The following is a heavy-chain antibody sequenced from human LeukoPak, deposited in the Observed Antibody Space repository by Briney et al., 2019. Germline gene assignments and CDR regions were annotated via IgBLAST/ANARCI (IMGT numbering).Heavy chain of an antibody. J-gene: IGHJ4*02. Sequence: ASVKVSCKASGYTFTTHDINWVRQATGQGLEWLGWMSPNSGDTGYAQKFQGRVTMTSDSSISTAYMELSSLRSEDTAIYYCVRTPPNWGFDYWGQGTLVTVSS. D-gene: IGHD7-27*01. CDR1: GYTFTTHD. CDR2: MSPNSGDT. V-gene: IGHV1-8*01. CDR3: VRTPPNWGFDY.